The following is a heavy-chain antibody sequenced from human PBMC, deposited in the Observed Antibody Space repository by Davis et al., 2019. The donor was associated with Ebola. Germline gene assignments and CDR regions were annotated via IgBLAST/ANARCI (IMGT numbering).Heavy chain of an antibody. J-gene: IGHJ4*02. D-gene: IGHD3-16*02. Sequence: MPSETLSLTCTVSGGSIGSGSYYWGWIRQPPGKGLEWIGEINHSESTNYNPSLKSRVTISVDTSKNQFSLKLTSVTAADTAVYFCARSRDDYVWGSYRSAIQDTYYFDYWGQGTLVTVSS. V-gene: IGHV4-39*07. CDR2: INHSEST. CDR1: GGSIGSGSYY. CDR3: ARSRDDYVWGSYRSAIQDTYYFDY.